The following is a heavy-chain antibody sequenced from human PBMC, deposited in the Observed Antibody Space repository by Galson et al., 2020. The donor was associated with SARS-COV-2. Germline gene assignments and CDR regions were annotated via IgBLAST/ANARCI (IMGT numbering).Heavy chain of an antibody. CDR2: ISWNSGSI. Sequence: GGSLRLSCAASGFTFDDYAMHWVRQAPGKGLEWVSGISWNSGSIGYADSVKGRFTISRDNAKNSLYLQMNSLRAEDTALYYCAKDMGWYYGSGSFNFDYWGQGTLVTVSS. J-gene: IGHJ4*02. CDR1: GFTFDDYA. CDR3: AKDMGWYYGSGSFNFDY. D-gene: IGHD3-10*01. V-gene: IGHV3-9*01.